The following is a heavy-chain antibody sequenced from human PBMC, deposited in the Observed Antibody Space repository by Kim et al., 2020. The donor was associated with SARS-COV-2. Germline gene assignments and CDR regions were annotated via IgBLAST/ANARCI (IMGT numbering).Heavy chain of an antibody. CDR2: IIPIFGTA. CDR1: XGTFSSYA. CDR3: AREGEIGSSSWYGHWFDP. Sequence: SVKVSXKXSXGTFSSYAISWVRQAPGQGLEWMGGIIPIFGTANYAQKFQGRVTITADESTSTAYMELSSLRSEDTAVYYCAREGEIGSSSWYGHWFDPW. V-gene: IGHV1-69*13. J-gene: IGHJ5*02. D-gene: IGHD6-6*01.